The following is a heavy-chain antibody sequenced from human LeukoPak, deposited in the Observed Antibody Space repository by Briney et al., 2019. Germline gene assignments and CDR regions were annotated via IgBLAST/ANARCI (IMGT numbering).Heavy chain of an antibody. CDR3: ARGETGALRYFDWLLSSDWFDP. CDR1: GYTFTTYY. D-gene: IGHD3-9*01. CDR2: INPSGGST. J-gene: IGHJ5*02. Sequence: GASVKVSCKASGYTFTTYYMHWVRQAPGQGLEWMGIINPSGGSTSYAQKFQGRVTMTRDTSICTAYMELSRLRSDDTAVYYCARGETGALRYFDWLLSSDWFDPWGQGTLVTVSS. V-gene: IGHV1-46*01.